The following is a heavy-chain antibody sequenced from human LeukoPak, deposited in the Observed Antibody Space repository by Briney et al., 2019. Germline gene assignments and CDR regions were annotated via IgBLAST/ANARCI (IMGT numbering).Heavy chain of an antibody. CDR1: GGSISSGDYY. CDR2: IYYSGST. Sequence: PSQTLSLTCTVSGGSISSGDYYWSWIRQPPGKGLVWIGYIYYSGSTYYNPSLKSRVTISVDTSKNQFSLKLSSVTAADTAVYYCARVGSGSYYQDAFDIWGQGTMVTVSS. D-gene: IGHD1-26*01. V-gene: IGHV4-30-4*08. J-gene: IGHJ3*02. CDR3: ARVGSGSYYQDAFDI.